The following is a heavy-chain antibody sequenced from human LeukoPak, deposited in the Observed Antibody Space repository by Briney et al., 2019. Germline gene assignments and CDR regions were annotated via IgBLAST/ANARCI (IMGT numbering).Heavy chain of an antibody. CDR2: IKQDGSEK. V-gene: IGHV3-7*01. Sequence: GGSLRLSCAASGFTFSSYWMSWVRQAPGKGLEWVANIKQDGSEKYYVDSVEGRFTISRDNAKNSLYLQMNSLRAEDTAVYYCARDGLRRPPTPYCGGDCPLDYWGQGTLVSVSS. J-gene: IGHJ4*02. CDR3: ARDGLRRPPTPYCGGDCPLDY. CDR1: GFTFSSYW. D-gene: IGHD2-21*02.